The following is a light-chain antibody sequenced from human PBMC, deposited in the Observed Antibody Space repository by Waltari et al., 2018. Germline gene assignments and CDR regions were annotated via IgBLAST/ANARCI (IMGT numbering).Light chain of an antibody. V-gene: IGLV2-14*01. CDR2: EVT. CDR3: SSYRSSNNVV. J-gene: IGLJ2*01. CDR1: GRDIGTYNY. Sequence: QSALTQPASVSGSPGQSITISCLGTGRDIGTYNYVSWYQQYPGKAPKLLIYEVTNRPSGVSPRFSGSKSGNTASLTISGLQAEDEAHYYCSSYRSSNNVVFGGGTKVTVL.